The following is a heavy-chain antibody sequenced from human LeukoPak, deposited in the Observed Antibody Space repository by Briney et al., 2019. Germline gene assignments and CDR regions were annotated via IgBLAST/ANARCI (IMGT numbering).Heavy chain of an antibody. CDR3: ARGWEKYQLLYPSAYYFDY. Sequence: SETLSLTCAVYGGSFSGYYWSWIRQPPGKGLEWIGEINHSGSTNYNPPLKSRVTISVDTSKNQFSLKLSSVTAADTAVYYCARGWEKYQLLYPSAYYFDYWGQGTLVTVSS. D-gene: IGHD2-2*02. J-gene: IGHJ4*02. V-gene: IGHV4-34*01. CDR2: INHSGST. CDR1: GGSFSGYY.